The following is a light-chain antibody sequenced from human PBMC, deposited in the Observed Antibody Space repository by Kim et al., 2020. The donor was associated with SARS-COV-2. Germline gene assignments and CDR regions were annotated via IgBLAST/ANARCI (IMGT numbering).Light chain of an antibody. CDR2: TAS. Sequence: SASVGDRVTIACRASQSVAIYLNWYQQRPGKVPNLLIHTASNLQNGVPSRFSGSGAGTTFTLTISSLQLEDFGIYDCQQSYSAPTFGQGTRLEIK. CDR3: QQSYSAPT. V-gene: IGKV1-39*01. J-gene: IGKJ5*01. CDR1: QSVAIY.